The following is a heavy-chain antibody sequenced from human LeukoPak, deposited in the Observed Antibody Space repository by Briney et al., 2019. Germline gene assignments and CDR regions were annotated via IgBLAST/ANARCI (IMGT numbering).Heavy chain of an antibody. Sequence: PGGSLRLSCAASGFTFSSYSMNWVRQAPGKGLEWVSYISSSSSTIYYADSVKGRFTISRDNAKNSLYLQMNSLRAEDTAVYYCARDMGYCSSSSCLLTGTTLRNDAFDIWGQGTMVTVSS. J-gene: IGHJ3*02. V-gene: IGHV3-48*01. CDR2: ISSSSSTI. CDR1: GFTFSSYS. CDR3: ARDMGYCSSSSCLLTGTTLRNDAFDI. D-gene: IGHD2-2*01.